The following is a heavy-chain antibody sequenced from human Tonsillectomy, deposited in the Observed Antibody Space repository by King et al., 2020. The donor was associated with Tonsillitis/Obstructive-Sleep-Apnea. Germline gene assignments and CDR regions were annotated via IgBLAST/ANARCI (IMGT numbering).Heavy chain of an antibody. J-gene: IGHJ6*03. D-gene: IGHD5-12*01. CDR2: IIPIFGTA. CDR3: ARSVATIDYYYYHYMDV. V-gene: IGHV1-69*12. Sequence: QLVQSGAEVKKPGSSVKLSCKASGGTFSSNDISLVRQAPGQGLEWMGGIIPIFGTAKYAQKFQGRVTITADESTSTAYMELSSLRSEDTAVYYCARSVATIDYYYYHYMDVWGKGTTVTVSS. CDR1: GGTFSSND.